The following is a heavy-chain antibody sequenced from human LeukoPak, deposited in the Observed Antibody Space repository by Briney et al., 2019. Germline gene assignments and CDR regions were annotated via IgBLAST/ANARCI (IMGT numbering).Heavy chain of an antibody. CDR3: ARGRGGSDYYYYYYYMDV. D-gene: IGHD3-10*01. J-gene: IGHJ6*03. CDR1: GGSISSYY. Sequence: SETLSLTCTVSGGSISSYYWSWIRQPPGKGLEWIGEINHSGSTNYNPSLKSRVTISVDTSKYQFSLKLSSVTAADTVVYYCARGRGGSDYYYYYYYMDVWGKGTTVTVSS. V-gene: IGHV4-34*01. CDR2: INHSGST.